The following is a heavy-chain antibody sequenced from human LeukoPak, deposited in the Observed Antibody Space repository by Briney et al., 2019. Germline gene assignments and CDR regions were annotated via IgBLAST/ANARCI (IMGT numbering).Heavy chain of an antibody. Sequence: SVKVSCKASGGTFISYAISWVRQAPGQGLEGMGRIIPIFGTANYAQKFQGRVTITTDESTSTAYMELSSLRSGDTAVYYCASAILDGYNDMYFDYWGQGTLVTVSS. CDR3: ASAILDGYNDMYFDY. CDR2: IIPIFGTA. CDR1: GGTFISYA. D-gene: IGHD5-24*01. J-gene: IGHJ4*02. V-gene: IGHV1-69*05.